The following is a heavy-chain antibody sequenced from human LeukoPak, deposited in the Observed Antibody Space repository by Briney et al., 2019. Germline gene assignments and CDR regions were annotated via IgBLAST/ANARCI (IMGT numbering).Heavy chain of an antibody. J-gene: IGHJ4*02. D-gene: IGHD5-12*01. CDR3: ARGPSGYHNT. Sequence: PGGSLRLSCAASGFTFSSNGLSWVRQAPGKGLEWVSAISGSGRSTYYADSVKGRVTISRDNSKNMVYLQMNSLRAEDTAVYYCARGPSGYHNTGGQGTLVTVSS. V-gene: IGHV3-23*01. CDR2: ISGSGRST. CDR1: GFTFSSNG.